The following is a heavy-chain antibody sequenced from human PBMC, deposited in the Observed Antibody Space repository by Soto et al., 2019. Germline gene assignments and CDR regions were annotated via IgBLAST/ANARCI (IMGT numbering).Heavy chain of an antibody. J-gene: IGHJ2*01. Sequence: SETLSLTCTVSGGSISSHDSCWSWIRQSPGRGLEWIGHIYDGGSTYSNPSLRSRVSISVDTSKTQFSLDLSSVTDADTAMYYCARPREVVSMTGWYFDLWGRGTLVTVSS. V-gene: IGHV4-30-4*01. CDR3: ARPREVVSMTGWYFDL. CDR1: GGSISSHDSC. D-gene: IGHD3-3*01. CDR2: IYDGGST.